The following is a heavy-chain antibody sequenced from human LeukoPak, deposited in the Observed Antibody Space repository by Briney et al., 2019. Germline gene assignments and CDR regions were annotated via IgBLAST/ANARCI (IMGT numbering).Heavy chain of an antibody. J-gene: IGHJ4*02. Sequence: GGSLRLSCAASGFTFSSYAMHWVRQAPGKGLEWVAVISNDGSDKYYADSVKGRFTISRDNSKNTLYLQMNSLRAGDTAVYYCASTSGWYEPIDYWGQGTLVTVSS. CDR3: ASTSGWYEPIDY. V-gene: IGHV3-30-3*01. CDR2: ISNDGSDK. D-gene: IGHD6-19*01. CDR1: GFTFSSYA.